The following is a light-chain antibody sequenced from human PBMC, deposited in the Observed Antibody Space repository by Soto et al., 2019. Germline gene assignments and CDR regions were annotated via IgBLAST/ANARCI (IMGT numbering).Light chain of an antibody. V-gene: IGKV3-15*01. CDR2: GAS. CDR1: QSVSSN. CDR3: QHYNNWPRT. J-gene: IGKJ1*01. Sequence: EIVMTQSPATLSVSPGERATLSCRASQSVSSNLAWYQQKPGQAPRLLIYGASTRATGIPARFSGSGSGKEFTLTISSLQSEDFAVYYCQHYNNWPRTFGQATKVEIK.